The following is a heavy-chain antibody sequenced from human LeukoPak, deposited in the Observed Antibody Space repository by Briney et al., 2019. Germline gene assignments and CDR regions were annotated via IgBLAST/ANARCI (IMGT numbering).Heavy chain of an antibody. CDR3: AKFRSAGQYTFGWFFDH. V-gene: IGHV3-23*01. D-gene: IGHD3-9*01. J-gene: IGHJ4*02. Sequence: GGSLRLSCAASGFTFSSYAMSWVRQAPGKGLEWVSAISGSGGSTYYADSVKGRFTISRDNSKNTLYLQMNSLRVEDTAVYYCAKFRSAGQYTFGWFFDHWGQGTLVTVSS. CDR1: GFTFSSYA. CDR2: ISGSGGST.